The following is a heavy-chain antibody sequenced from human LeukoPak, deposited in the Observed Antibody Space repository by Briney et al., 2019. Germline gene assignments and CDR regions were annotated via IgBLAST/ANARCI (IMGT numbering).Heavy chain of an antibody. CDR1: GFSFSSYW. CDR2: IKQDGSEK. V-gene: IGHV3-7*03. Sequence: GGSLTLSCAASGFSFSSYWMSWVRQAPGKGLEWVANIKQDGSEKYYVASVKGRFTISRDNAKNSLYLQMNSLRAEETAVYYCARMLVTHLDYWGQGTLVTVSS. J-gene: IGHJ4*02. CDR3: ARMLVTHLDY. D-gene: IGHD4-23*01.